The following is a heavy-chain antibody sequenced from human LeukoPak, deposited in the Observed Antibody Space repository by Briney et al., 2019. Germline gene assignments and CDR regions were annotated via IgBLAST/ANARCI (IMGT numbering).Heavy chain of an antibody. J-gene: IGHJ4*02. CDR2: IDYEGGTT. CDR3: TFRGGSQPFDY. Sequence: PGGSLRLSCVASGFTFSSHWMHWVRQVPGKGLVWVSRIDYEGGTTDYADSVEGRFTISRDNARNTLYLQMNSLRAEDTAVYYCTFRGGSQPFDYWGQGTLVTVSS. V-gene: IGHV3-74*01. CDR1: GFTFSSHW. D-gene: IGHD3-16*01.